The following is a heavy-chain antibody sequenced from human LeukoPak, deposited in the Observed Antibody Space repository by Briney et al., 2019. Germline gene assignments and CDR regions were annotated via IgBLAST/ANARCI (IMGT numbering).Heavy chain of an antibody. J-gene: IGHJ5*02. CDR3: ARSRRYFDWLFPNWFDP. V-gene: IGHV1-2*02. Sequence: ASVKVSCKASGYTFTSYYMHWVRQAPGQGLEWMGWINPNSGGTNYAQKFQGRVTMTRDTSISTAYMELSRLRSDDTAVYYCARSRRYFDWLFPNWFDPWGQGTLVTVSS. CDR2: INPNSGGT. D-gene: IGHD3-9*01. CDR1: GYTFTSYY.